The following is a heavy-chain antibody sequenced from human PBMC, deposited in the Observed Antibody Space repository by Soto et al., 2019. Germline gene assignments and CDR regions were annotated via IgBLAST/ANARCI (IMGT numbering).Heavy chain of an antibody. J-gene: IGHJ4*02. Sequence: ASVKVSCKASGYTFTGYYMHWVRQAPGQGLEWMGWINPKSGGTKYAQKFQGRVTMTRDTSITTAYMKLTNLESDETAVYYCATPGGPVTGGTYYFDFWGQGTLVTVSS. V-gene: IGHV1-2*02. CDR1: GYTFTGYY. D-gene: IGHD2-8*02. CDR2: INPKSGGT. CDR3: ATPGGPVTGGTYYFDF.